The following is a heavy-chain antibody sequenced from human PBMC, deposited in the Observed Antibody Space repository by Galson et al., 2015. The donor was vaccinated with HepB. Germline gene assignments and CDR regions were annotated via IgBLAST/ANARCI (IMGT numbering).Heavy chain of an antibody. Sequence: SETLSLTCTVSGDSVSGGGNFWSWIRQPPGRGLECVGYVYYSGSTDYNPSLKSRVTISLDTSTNQFSLKLRSVTAADTAVYYCARVGDLWSGYMSWGQGTLVTVSS. CDR1: GDSVSGGGNF. D-gene: IGHD3-3*01. CDR2: VYYSGST. V-gene: IGHV4-61*08. J-gene: IGHJ5*02. CDR3: ARVGDLWSGYMS.